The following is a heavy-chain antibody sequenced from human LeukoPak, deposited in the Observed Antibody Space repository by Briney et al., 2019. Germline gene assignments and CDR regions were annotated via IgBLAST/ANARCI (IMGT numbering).Heavy chain of an antibody. CDR1: GGTFTSYT. Sequence: GASVKVSRKASGGTFTSYTISWVRHAPGQGIGWMGRIIPILGIANYAQKFQGRVTITADKSTSTAYMELSSLRSEDTAVFYCARGHQPPYYGMDFWGRGATVTVSS. D-gene: IGHD1-14*01. J-gene: IGHJ6*02. V-gene: IGHV1-69*02. CDR3: ARGHQPPYYGMDF. CDR2: IIPILGIA.